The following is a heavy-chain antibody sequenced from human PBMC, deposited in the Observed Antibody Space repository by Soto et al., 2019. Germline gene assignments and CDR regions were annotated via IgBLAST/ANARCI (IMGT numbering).Heavy chain of an antibody. CDR3: ARWGTTGGLDV. Sequence: QVQLVESGGGVVQPGTSLRVSCVGSGFTFRSYVIHWVRQAPGKGLEWVALTSYDGSDKYYGDSVRGRFTISRDNSRNTGDLPMDSLRLEDTAVYYCARWGTTGGLDVWGQGTLVSVSS. D-gene: IGHD3-16*01. CDR2: TSYDGSDK. J-gene: IGHJ1*01. CDR1: GFTFRSYV. V-gene: IGHV3-30*19.